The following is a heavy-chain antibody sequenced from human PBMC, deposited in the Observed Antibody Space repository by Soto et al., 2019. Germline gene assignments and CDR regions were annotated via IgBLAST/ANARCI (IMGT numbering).Heavy chain of an antibody. V-gene: IGHV3-15*01. CDR2: IKSKTDGGTT. Sequence: EVQLVESGGGMVKPGGSLRVSCAASGFTFSNAWMTWVRQAPGKGLEWVGRIKSKTDGGTTDYAAPVKGRFIISRDDSKNTLYLQMNSLKTEDTAVYYCTXGAITWRGFDPWGQGTLVTVSS. CDR3: TXGAITWRGFDP. CDR1: GFTFSNAW. J-gene: IGHJ5*02. D-gene: IGHD2-21*01.